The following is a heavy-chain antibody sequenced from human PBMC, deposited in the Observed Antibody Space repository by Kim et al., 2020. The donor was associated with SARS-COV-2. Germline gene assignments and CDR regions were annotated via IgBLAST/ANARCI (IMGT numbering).Heavy chain of an antibody. J-gene: IGHJ4*02. Sequence: ASVKVSCKASGFTFTNYFMHWVRQAPGQGLEWMGTINPTGAFTLFTQKYQGRVIITKGTSTRTVYMEVSSLRSEDTAVYYCAREAALIAVPEKNFYYWVQCTLDTVST. D-gene: IGHD6-19*01. CDR1: GFTFTNYF. CDR3: AREAALIAVPEKNFYY. V-gene: IGHV1-46*01. CDR2: INPTGAFT.